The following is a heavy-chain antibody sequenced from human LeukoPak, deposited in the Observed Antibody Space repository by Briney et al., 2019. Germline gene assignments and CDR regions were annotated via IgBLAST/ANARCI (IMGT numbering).Heavy chain of an antibody. D-gene: IGHD5-12*01. CDR3: ARWRPYYGMDV. CDR1: GYTFTDCA. Sequence: ASVKVSCKASGYTFTDCALHWVRQAPGQRLEWMGRSTAGNGDTIYSQQFQGRVTITKDTSASTGYMELSSLRSEDMAVYYCARWRPYYGMDVWGQGTTVTVSS. CDR2: STAGNGDT. J-gene: IGHJ6*02. V-gene: IGHV1-3*02.